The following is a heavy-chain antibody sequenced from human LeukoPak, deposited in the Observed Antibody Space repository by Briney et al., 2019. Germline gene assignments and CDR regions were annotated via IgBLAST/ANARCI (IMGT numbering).Heavy chain of an antibody. CDR3: ARVRFDYDSSGYYRLWYFDY. D-gene: IGHD3-22*01. Sequence: GGSLRLSCAASGFTFSSYGMHWVRQAPGKGLEWVAFIRSDGTNKYYADSVKGRFTISRDNSKTTLYLQMNSLRAEDTAVYYCARVRFDYDSSGYYRLWYFDYWGQGTLVTVSS. CDR2: IRSDGTNK. J-gene: IGHJ4*02. CDR1: GFTFSSYG. V-gene: IGHV3-30*02.